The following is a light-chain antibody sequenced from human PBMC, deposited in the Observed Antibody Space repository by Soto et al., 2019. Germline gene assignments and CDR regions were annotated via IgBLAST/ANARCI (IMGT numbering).Light chain of an antibody. Sequence: EVVLTQSPGTLSLSPGERATLSCRASQSVNSRYLAWYQQKPGHAPRLLIYGASSRATGIPDRFSGSGSETDFALTNSRLEPEDFAVYYCQQYGSSPLTFGGGTKVEIK. CDR1: QSVNSRY. CDR3: QQYGSSPLT. CDR2: GAS. V-gene: IGKV3-20*01. J-gene: IGKJ4*01.